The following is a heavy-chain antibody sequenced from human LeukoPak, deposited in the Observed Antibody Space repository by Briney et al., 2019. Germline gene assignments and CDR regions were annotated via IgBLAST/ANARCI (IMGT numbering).Heavy chain of an antibody. CDR3: AKDVSTGWSFDS. V-gene: IGHV3-30*02. CDR2: ISYDGSDK. Sequence: PGGSLRLCCAASGFTYNNYGMHWVRQAPGKGLEWVTFISYDGSDKSYADSVKGRFIISRDNSKKTLYVQMNSLTTDDTAVYYCAKDVSTGWSFDSWGQGTLVTVSS. D-gene: IGHD6-19*01. CDR1: GFTYNNYG. J-gene: IGHJ4*02.